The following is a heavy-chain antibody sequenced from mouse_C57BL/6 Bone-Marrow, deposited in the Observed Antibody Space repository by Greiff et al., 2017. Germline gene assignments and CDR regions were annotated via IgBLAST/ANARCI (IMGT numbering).Heavy chain of an antibody. CDR2: IDPSDSYT. V-gene: IGHV1-59*01. CDR1: GYTFTSYW. Sequence: QVQLQQPGAELVRPGTSVKLSCKASGYTFTSYWMHWVKQRPGQGLEWIGVIDPSDSYTNYNQKFKGKATLTVDTSSSTAYMQLSSLTSEDSAVFYGAREGWYFDVGGRGTTVTVSA. CDR3: AREGWYFDV. J-gene: IGHJ1*03.